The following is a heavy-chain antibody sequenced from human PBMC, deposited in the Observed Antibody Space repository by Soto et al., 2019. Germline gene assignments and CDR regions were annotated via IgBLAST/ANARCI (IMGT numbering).Heavy chain of an antibody. V-gene: IGHV3-30-3*01. CDR3: AREDDYGYRYINYGLNV. J-gene: IGHJ6*02. CDR2: ISFDGTKK. CDR1: GFTFNIYA. Sequence: GGSLRLSCAASGFTFNIYALHWVRQAPGKGLEWVAVISFDGTKKYYSDSVKGRFTISRDNLKNTLYLQMNNLRVEDAALYFCAREDDYGYRYINYGLNVWGQGTTVTVSS. D-gene: IGHD4-17*01.